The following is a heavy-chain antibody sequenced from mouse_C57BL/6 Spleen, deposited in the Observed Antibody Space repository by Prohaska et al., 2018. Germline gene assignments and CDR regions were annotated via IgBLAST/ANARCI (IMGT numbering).Heavy chain of an antibody. CDR3: ASPNWDWYFDV. V-gene: IGHV4-1*01. CDR1: GIDFSRYW. J-gene: IGHJ1*03. CDR2: IKPYSSII. D-gene: IGHD4-1*01. Sequence: EVKLLQSGGGLVQPGGSLKLSCAASGIDFSRYWMSWVRRAPGNGLEWSGEIKPYSSIINYAPSLKDKFIISRDNAKNTLYLQMSKVRSEETALYYCASPNWDWYFDVWGTGTTVTVSS.